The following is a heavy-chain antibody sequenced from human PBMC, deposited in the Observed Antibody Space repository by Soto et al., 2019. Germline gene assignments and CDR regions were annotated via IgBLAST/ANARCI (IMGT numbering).Heavy chain of an antibody. V-gene: IGHV6-1*01. D-gene: IGHD6-6*01. CDR1: GDSVSSNSAA. CDR3: ARDQPPGYSSSSPIDY. Sequence: SQTLSLTCAISGDSVSSNSAAWNWIRQSPSRGLEWLGRTYYRSKWYNDYAVSVKSRITINPDTSKNQFSLQLNSVTPEDTAVYYCARDQPPGYSSSSPIDYWGQGTLVTVSS. CDR2: TYYRSKWYN. J-gene: IGHJ4*02.